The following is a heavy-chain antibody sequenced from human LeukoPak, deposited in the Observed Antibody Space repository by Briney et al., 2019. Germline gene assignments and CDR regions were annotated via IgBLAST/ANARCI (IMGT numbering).Heavy chain of an antibody. D-gene: IGHD3-22*01. CDR2: IYPGDSDT. V-gene: IGHV5-51*04. CDR1: GYSFTSYW. J-gene: IGHJ4*02. Sequence: GESLKISCKGSGYSFTSYWIGWVRQMPGKGLEWVGIIYPGDSDTRYSPSFQGQVTISADKPISTAYLQWSSLKASDTAMYYCASSPSYDSSGLLDYWGQGTLVTVSS. CDR3: ASSPSYDSSGLLDY.